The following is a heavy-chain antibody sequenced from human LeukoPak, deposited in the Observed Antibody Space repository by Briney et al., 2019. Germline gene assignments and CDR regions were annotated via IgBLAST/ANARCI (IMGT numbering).Heavy chain of an antibody. J-gene: IGHJ6*03. CDR2: IIPIFGTA. V-gene: IGHV1-69*06. CDR3: ARSGYSSSFDYYYYMDV. CDR1: GGTFSSYA. D-gene: IGHD6-13*01. Sequence: SVKVSCMASGGTFSSYAISWVRQAPGQGLEWMGRIIPIFGTANYAQKFQGRVTITADKSTSTAYMELSSLRSEDTAVYYCARSGYSSSFDYYYYMDVWGKGTTVTVSS.